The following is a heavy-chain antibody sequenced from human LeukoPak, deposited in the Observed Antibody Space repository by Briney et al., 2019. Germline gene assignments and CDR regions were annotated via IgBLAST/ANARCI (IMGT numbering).Heavy chain of an antibody. CDR1: GGTFSRYA. D-gene: IGHD5-12*01. CDR3: ARALGPHRRLPRHYYGMDA. Sequence: SVKVSCKASGGTFSRYAISWVRQAPGQGLEWMGRIIPILGIANYAQKFQGRVTITADKSTSTAYMELSSLRSEDTAVYYCARALGPHRRLPRHYYGMDAWGQGTTVTVSS. CDR2: IIPILGIA. V-gene: IGHV1-69*04. J-gene: IGHJ6*02.